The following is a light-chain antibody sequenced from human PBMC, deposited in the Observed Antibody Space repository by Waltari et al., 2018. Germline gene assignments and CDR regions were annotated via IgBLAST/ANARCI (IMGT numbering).Light chain of an antibody. CDR3: ATWDANLNAL. CDR2: ANN. Sequence: QSELTQPPSASGTPGQTVTISCSGSSSNVGSNTVNWYQQLPGTAPKLLIYANNQRTSGVPDRFSGSKSGTSASLAISGLQSEDEAAYYCATWDANLNALFGGGTKLTVL. V-gene: IGLV1-44*01. CDR1: SSNVGSNT. J-gene: IGLJ3*02.